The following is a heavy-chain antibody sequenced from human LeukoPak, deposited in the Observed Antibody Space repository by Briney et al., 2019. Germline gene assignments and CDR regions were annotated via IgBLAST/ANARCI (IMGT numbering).Heavy chain of an antibody. CDR2: INHSGST. Sequence: ASETLSLTCAVYGGSFSGYYWSCIRQPPGKGLEWIGEINHSGSTNYNPSLKSRVTISVDTSKNQFSLKLSSVTAADTAVYYCARGGRSSSWYKYWGQGTLVTVSS. D-gene: IGHD6-13*01. J-gene: IGHJ4*02. V-gene: IGHV4-34*01. CDR3: ARGGRSSSWYKY. CDR1: GGSFSGYY.